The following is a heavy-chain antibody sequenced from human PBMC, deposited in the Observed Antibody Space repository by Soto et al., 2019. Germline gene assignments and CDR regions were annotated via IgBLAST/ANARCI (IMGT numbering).Heavy chain of an antibody. Sequence: GASVKVSCKVSGYTLTELSMHWVRQAPGKGLEWMGGFDPEDGETIYAQKFQGRVTMTEDTSTDTAHMELSSLRSEDTAVYYCATDLERPEGLYYFDYWGQGTLVTVSS. J-gene: IGHJ4*02. CDR1: GYTLTELS. V-gene: IGHV1-24*01. D-gene: IGHD3-16*01. CDR3: ATDLERPEGLYYFDY. CDR2: FDPEDGET.